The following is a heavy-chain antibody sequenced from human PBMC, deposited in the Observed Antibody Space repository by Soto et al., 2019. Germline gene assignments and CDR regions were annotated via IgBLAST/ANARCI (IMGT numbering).Heavy chain of an antibody. CDR1: GGSFSGYH. CDR3: ARGSDYAKTGY. V-gene: IGHV4-34*12. J-gene: IGHJ4*02. CDR2: VIHSGRT. D-gene: IGHD4-17*01. Sequence: QVQLQQWGAGLLKPSETLSLTCAVYGGSFSGYHWSWIRQSPGEGLEWIGEVIHSGRTYYNPSLKSRATTSVDTSNNQFSLKLSSVTAADTALYYCARGSDYAKTGYWGQGTLVIVSS.